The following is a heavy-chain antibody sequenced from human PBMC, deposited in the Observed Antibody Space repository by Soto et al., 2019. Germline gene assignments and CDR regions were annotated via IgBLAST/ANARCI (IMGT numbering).Heavy chain of an antibody. D-gene: IGHD3-16*02. J-gene: IGHJ6*02. CDR3: AKDLDDYVWGSYRPYGMDV. V-gene: IGHV3-66*02. Sequence: GSLRLSCAASGFTFGDYYMSWVRQAPGKGLEWVSLIQSGGTTYYADSVKGRFTISRDNSKNTLYLQMNSLRAEDTAVYYCAKDLDDYVWGSYRPYGMDVWGQGTTVTVSS. CDR1: GFTFGDYY. CDR2: IQSGGTT.